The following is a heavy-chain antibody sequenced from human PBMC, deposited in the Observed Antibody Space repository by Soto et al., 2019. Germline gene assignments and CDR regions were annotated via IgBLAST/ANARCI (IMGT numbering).Heavy chain of an antibody. D-gene: IGHD4-4*01. CDR1: GYTNTGYY. CDR2: MNPNSGNT. J-gene: IGHJ6*03. V-gene: IGHV1-8*02. Sequence: ASVNVSCKASGYTNTGYYMHWVRQATGQGLEWMGWMNPNSGNTGYAQKFQGRVTMTRNTSISTAYMELSSLRSEDTAVYYCARVTTSFYYYYYMDVWGKGTTVTVSS. CDR3: ARVTTSFYYYYYMDV.